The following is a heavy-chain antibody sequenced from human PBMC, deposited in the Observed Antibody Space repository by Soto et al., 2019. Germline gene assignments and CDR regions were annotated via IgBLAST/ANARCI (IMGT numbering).Heavy chain of an antibody. V-gene: IGHV1-3*01. D-gene: IGHD3-16*01. Sequence: QAQLVQSGAEAKKPGASVKVSCKASGDTFTDYALHWVRQAPGQGLEWMGWINVGNGNTGYSRKFQVRVTNGRDMSATTAYVEVTSLTSEDTAIDYCAREGAHYAPFDLWGQGTLVTVSS. CDR3: AREGAHYAPFDL. J-gene: IGHJ4*02. CDR2: INVGNGNT. CDR1: GDTFTDYA.